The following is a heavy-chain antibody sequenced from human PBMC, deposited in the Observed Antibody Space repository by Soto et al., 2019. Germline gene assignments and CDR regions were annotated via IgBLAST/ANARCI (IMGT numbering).Heavy chain of an antibody. Sequence: ASVKVSCKASGYTFTGYYMHWVRQAPGQGLEWMGWINPNSGGTNYAQKFQGWVTMTRDTSISTAYMELSRLRSDDTAVYYCARDGVAIAVAGTAYYATDVWGQGPTVTVSS. CDR1: GYTFTGYY. CDR2: INPNSGGT. D-gene: IGHD6-19*01. J-gene: IGHJ6*02. V-gene: IGHV1-2*04. CDR3: ARDGVAIAVAGTAYYATDV.